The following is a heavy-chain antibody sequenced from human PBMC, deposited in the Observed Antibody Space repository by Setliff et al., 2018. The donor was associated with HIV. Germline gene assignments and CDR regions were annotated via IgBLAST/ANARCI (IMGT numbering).Heavy chain of an antibody. CDR2: ISAYNGNT. CDR3: ARDQLLWFGDPGWFDP. Sequence: ASVKVSCKASGYTFTSYGISWVRQAPGQGLEWMGWISAYNGNTNYAQKLRGRVTMTTDTSTSTAYMELRSLRSDDTAVYYCARDQLLWFGDPGWFDPWGQGTLVTVSS. V-gene: IGHV1-18*01. J-gene: IGHJ5*02. CDR1: GYTFTSYG. D-gene: IGHD3-10*01.